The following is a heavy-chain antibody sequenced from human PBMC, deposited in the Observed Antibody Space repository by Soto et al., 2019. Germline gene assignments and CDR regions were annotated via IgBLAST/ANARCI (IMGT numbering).Heavy chain of an antibody. CDR3: TRETVAGITGLDY. V-gene: IGHV3-23*01. D-gene: IGHD1-20*01. CDR2: ISVCDAFI. J-gene: IGHJ4*02. CDR1: GFNFGAFA. Sequence: GGSLRLSGAASGFNFGAFAVNWVPQAPGKGLEWDSGISVCDAFIYYADTVRGRFSISRDASENILYLQMNSLRVDDTALYYCTRETVAGITGLDYWGPGTLVTVSS.